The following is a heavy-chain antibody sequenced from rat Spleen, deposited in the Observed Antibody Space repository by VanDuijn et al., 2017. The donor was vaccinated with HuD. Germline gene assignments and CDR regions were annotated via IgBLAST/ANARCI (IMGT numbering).Heavy chain of an antibody. CDR3: ARHELSHFFDD. CDR2: ISPSGRNT. Sequence: EVQLVESGGVLVQPGRSLKLSCAASGFTFSNFDMAWVRQAPTKGLEWVTSISPSGRNTYYRDSVKGRFTVSRDNAKSTLYLQMDSLRSEDTATYYCARHELSHFFDDWGQGVMVTVSS. CDR1: GFTFSNFD. V-gene: IGHV5-25*01. D-gene: IGHD1-3*01. J-gene: IGHJ2*01.